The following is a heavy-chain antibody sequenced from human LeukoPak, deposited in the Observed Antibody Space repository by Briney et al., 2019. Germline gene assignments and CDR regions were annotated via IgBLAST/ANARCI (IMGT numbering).Heavy chain of an antibody. J-gene: IGHJ4*02. CDR1: GFTFSSYG. CDR3: AKVPARGYSYGYDYFDY. Sequence: PGRSLRVSCAASGFTFSSYGIHWVRQAPGKGLEWVAVISYDGGSKYYADSVKGRFTISRDNSKNTLYLQMNSLRAEDTAVYYCAKVPARGYSYGYDYFDYWGQGTLVTVSS. D-gene: IGHD5-18*01. V-gene: IGHV3-30*18. CDR2: ISYDGGSK.